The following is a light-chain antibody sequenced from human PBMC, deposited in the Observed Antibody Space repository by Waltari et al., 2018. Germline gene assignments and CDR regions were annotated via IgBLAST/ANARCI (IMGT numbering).Light chain of an antibody. CDR3: ATWEDSLSAWV. CDR1: SSNIGSTY. V-gene: IGLV1-47*01. Sequence: QSVLTQPPSASWTPGQRVTVSCSGSSSNIGSTYVYWYQQLPGTAPRLLIYRNNQRPAGFLVRFSGSKSGTSASLASSGLRSEDEADYYCATWEDSLSAWVFGGGTKLTVL. J-gene: IGLJ3*02. CDR2: RNN.